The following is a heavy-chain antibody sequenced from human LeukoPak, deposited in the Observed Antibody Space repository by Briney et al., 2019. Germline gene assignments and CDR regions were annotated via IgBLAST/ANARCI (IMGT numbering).Heavy chain of an antibody. CDR1: GGSISSGDYY. D-gene: IGHD4-17*01. V-gene: IGHV4-30-4*01. Sequence: PSETLSLTCTVSGGSISSGDYYWSCIHQPPGKGSEWNGYMYCSGSTYYNPSLQSRVIISVDTSKNQFSLNLTSVTAADTAVYYCARALYSMTTVTTESWFAYWGQGTLVTVSS. J-gene: IGHJ4*02. CDR3: ARALYSMTTVTTESWFAY. CDR2: MYCSGST.